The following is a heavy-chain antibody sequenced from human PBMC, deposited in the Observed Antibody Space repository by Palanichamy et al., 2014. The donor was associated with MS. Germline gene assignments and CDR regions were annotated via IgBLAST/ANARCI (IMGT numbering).Heavy chain of an antibody. CDR3: ARGWDGAKTGDL. Sequence: HLLVQESGPGLVKPSETLSLTCSISGDPITPGFYYWGWIRQPPGKGLEWIGSIHYSGDIYYNPSLKSRVTISVATSKKQFSLKLTSVTAADTAIYYCARGWDGAKTGDLWGQGALVTVSS. CDR1: GDPITPGFYY. J-gene: IGHJ5*02. V-gene: IGHV4-39*07. D-gene: IGHD4/OR15-4a*01. CDR2: IHYSGDI.